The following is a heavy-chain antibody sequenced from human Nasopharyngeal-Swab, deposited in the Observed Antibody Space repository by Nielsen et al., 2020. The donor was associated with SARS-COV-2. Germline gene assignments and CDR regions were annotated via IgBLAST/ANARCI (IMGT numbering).Heavy chain of an antibody. J-gene: IGHJ6*03. Sequence: ASVKVSCKASGYTFNDYYIHWVRQAPGQGLEWMGWINPNTGGTYTAQKFQGWLTMTRDTSINTAYMELTRLRSDDTAMYYCARSGGGSASYYSYYMDVWGKGTTVTVS. CDR3: ARSGGGSASYYSYYMDV. V-gene: IGHV1-2*04. CDR2: INPNTGGT. CDR1: GYTFNDYY. D-gene: IGHD1-26*01.